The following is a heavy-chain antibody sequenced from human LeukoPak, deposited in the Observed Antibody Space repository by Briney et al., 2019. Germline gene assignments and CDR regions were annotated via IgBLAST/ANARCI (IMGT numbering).Heavy chain of an antibody. V-gene: IGHV1-46*01. CDR1: GYTFTSYY. CDR3: AGGLSSGRFDY. CDR2: INPSGGST. J-gene: IGHJ4*02. Sequence: GASVKVSCKASGYTFTSYYMHWVRQAPGQGLEWMGIINPSGGSTSYAQKFQGRVTMTRDMSTSTVYMELSSLRSDDTAVYYCAGGLSSGRFDYWGQGTLVTVSS. D-gene: IGHD3-22*01.